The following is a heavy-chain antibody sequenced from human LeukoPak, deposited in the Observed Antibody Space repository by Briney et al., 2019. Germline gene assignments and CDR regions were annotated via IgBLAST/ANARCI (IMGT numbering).Heavy chain of an antibody. J-gene: IGHJ5*02. D-gene: IGHD2-2*01. CDR1: GGSISSYY. CDR3: ARDVSSTSPASGWFDP. V-gene: IGHV4-59*01. Sequence: PSETLSLTCTVSGGSISSYYWSWIRQPPGKGLEWIGYIYYSGSTNYNPSLKSRVTISVDTSKNQFSLKLSSVTAADTAAYYCARDVSSTSPASGWFDPWGQGTLVTVSS. CDR2: IYYSGST.